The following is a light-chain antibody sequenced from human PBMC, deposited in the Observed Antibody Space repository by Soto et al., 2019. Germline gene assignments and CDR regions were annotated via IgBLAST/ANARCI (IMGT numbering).Light chain of an antibody. Sequence: QSALAQPASVSGSPGQSITISCTGTNSDVDGYNYVSWYQQHPGKAPKLMIYEVNNRPSGVSNRFSGSKSGNTASLTISGLQAEDEADYYCSSYTSSSTRVFGTGTKVTVL. CDR3: SSYTSSSTRV. CDR2: EVN. J-gene: IGLJ1*01. V-gene: IGLV2-14*01. CDR1: NSDVDGYNY.